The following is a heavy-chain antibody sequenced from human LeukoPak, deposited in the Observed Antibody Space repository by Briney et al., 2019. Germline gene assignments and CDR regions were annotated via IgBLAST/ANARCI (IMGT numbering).Heavy chain of an antibody. CDR1: GYTFSGYY. V-gene: IGHV1-2*02. CDR3: ARANWNVPWGAFDI. Sequence: GASVKVSCKASGYTFSGYYMHWVRQAPGQGLEWMGWINTNSGGTNYVQKFQGRVTMTRDTSISTAYMELSRLRFDDTAVYYCARANWNVPWGAFDIWGQGTMVTVSS. D-gene: IGHD1-1*01. CDR2: INTNSGGT. J-gene: IGHJ3*02.